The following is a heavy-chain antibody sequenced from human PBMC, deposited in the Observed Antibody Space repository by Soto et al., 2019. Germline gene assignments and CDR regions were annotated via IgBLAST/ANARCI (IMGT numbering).Heavy chain of an antibody. Sequence: SETLSLTCALSGGSISSGGYSWSWIRQPPGKGLEWIGYIYHSGSTYYNPSLKSRVTISVDRSKNQFSLKLSSVAAADTAVYFFVKDTGPWGQGTLVSVCS. CDR1: GGSISSGGYS. D-gene: IGHD3-10*01. CDR2: IYHSGST. CDR3: VKDTGP. J-gene: IGHJ5*02. V-gene: IGHV4-30-2*01.